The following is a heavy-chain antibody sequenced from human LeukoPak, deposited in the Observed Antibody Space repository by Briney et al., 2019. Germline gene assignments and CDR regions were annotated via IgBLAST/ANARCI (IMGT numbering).Heavy chain of an antibody. D-gene: IGHD5-24*01. Sequence: SETLSLTCTVSGGPMSSYYWSWIRQPPGKGLEWIGYIYYSGSTKYNPSLKSRVTISVDPSKNQFSLKLSSVTAADTAVYYCARGARAGYNLEPFDYWGQGTLVTVSS. CDR3: ARGARAGYNLEPFDY. J-gene: IGHJ4*02. CDR2: IYYSGST. V-gene: IGHV4-59*08. CDR1: GGPMSSYY.